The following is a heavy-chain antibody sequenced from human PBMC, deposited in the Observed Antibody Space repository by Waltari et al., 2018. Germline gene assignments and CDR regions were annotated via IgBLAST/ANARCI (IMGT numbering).Heavy chain of an antibody. CDR2: MKSKANNYAT. CDR3: ASDTSTWDEYYLDY. D-gene: IGHD2-2*01. V-gene: IGHV3-73*01. CDR1: GFSFSDSA. J-gene: IGHJ4*02. Sequence: EVQLVESGGGLVQPGGSLKLSCAASGFSFSDSAMHWVRQASGKGLEGVARMKSKANNYATSYAASVKGRFTIFRDDSKNTAYLQMNSLGSDDTAVYYCASDTSTWDEYYLDYWGQGSLVTVSS.